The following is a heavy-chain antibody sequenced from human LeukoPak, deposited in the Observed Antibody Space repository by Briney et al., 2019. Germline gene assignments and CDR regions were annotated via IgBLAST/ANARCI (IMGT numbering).Heavy chain of an antibody. Sequence: SETLSLTCTVSGGSISSYYWSWVRQPPGKGLEWIAYIDYRGSTTYNPSLKSRVTISVDTSRNQFSLKLSSVTAADTAVYYCARSRSGYSYDHAAFDIWGQGTMVTVSS. CDR2: IDYRGST. CDR1: GGSISSYY. J-gene: IGHJ3*02. D-gene: IGHD5-18*01. V-gene: IGHV4-59*01. CDR3: ARSRSGYSYDHAAFDI.